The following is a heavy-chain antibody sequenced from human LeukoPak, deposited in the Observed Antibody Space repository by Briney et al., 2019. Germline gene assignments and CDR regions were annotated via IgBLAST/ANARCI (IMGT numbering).Heavy chain of an antibody. V-gene: IGHV3-7*01. CDR1: GFTFSSYW. D-gene: IGHD3-10*01. CDR2: IKQDGSKK. Sequence: TGGSLRLSCAASGFTFSSYWMSWVRQAPGKGLEWVANIKQDGSKKSYADSVKGRFTISRGSSKNTLYLQMNSLRSEDTAVYYCAKQARRAYYYGSGTYAGSHYFDYWGQGTLVTVSS. CDR3: AKQARRAYYYGSGTYAGSHYFDY. J-gene: IGHJ4*02.